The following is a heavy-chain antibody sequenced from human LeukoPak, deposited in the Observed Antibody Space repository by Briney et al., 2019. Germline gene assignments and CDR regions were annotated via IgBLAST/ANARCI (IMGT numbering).Heavy chain of an antibody. V-gene: IGHV3-30*04. D-gene: IGHD5-18*01. J-gene: IGHJ4*02. CDR2: ISYDGSSK. CDR3: ARDSYGLDY. CDR1: GFTFSNYA. Sequence: GGSLRLSCAASGFTFSNYAMRWVRQAPGKGLEWVAVISYDGSSKYYADSVKGRFTISRDNSKNTLYLQMNSLRPEDTAVYYCARDSYGLDYWGQGTLVTVSS.